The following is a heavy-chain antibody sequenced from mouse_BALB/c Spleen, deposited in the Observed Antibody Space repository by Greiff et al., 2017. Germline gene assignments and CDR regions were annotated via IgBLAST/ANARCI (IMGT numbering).Heavy chain of an antibody. Sequence: EVHLVESGPSLVKPSQTLSLTCSVTGDSITSGYWNWIRKFPGNKLEYMGYISYSGSTYYNPSLKSRISITRDTSKNQYYLQLNSVTTEDTATYYCARNGYDYDPFAYWGQGTLVTVSA. CDR1: GDSITSGY. D-gene: IGHD2-4*01. J-gene: IGHJ3*01. V-gene: IGHV3-8*02. CDR2: ISYSGST. CDR3: ARNGYDYDPFAY.